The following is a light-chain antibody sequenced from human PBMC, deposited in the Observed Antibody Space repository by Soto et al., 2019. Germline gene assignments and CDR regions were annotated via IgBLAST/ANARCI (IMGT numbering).Light chain of an antibody. Sequence: QSALTQPASVSGSPGQSITISCTGTSSDVGSYNIVSWYQQHPGKAPKLMIYEGSKRPSGVSNRFSGSKSGNTASLTISGLQAEDEADYYGCSYAGSSTLVVFGGGTQLTVL. CDR2: EGS. CDR1: SSDVGSYNI. J-gene: IGLJ2*01. V-gene: IGLV2-23*01. CDR3: CSYAGSSTLVV.